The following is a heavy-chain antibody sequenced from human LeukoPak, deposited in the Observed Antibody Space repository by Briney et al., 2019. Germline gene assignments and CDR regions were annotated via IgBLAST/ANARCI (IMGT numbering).Heavy chain of an antibody. V-gene: IGHV3-30*04. D-gene: IGHD3-9*01. Sequence: GRSLRLSCAVSGFTFSTYAMHWVRQAPGKGLEWVAFISYDGRNKYYADSVKGRFTISRDNSQNTLFLQMNSLRAEDTAVYYCAKGYYEIHDAFDIWGQGTMVTVSS. CDR2: ISYDGRNK. CDR3: AKGYYEIHDAFDI. CDR1: GFTFSTYA. J-gene: IGHJ3*02.